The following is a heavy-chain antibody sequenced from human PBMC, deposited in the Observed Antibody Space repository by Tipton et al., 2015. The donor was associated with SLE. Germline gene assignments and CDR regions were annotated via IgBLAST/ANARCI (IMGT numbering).Heavy chain of an antibody. CDR2: IYYTGST. J-gene: IGHJ5*02. Sequence: TLSLTCTVSGSSLTGSYWSWIRQPPGKGLEWIGYIYYTGSTEFAPSLKSRVTFSVDTSKNQVSLRLSSVTAADTAVYYCARWFVDYCSVDSCPNWFDPWGQGTLVTVFS. CDR1: GSSLTGSY. V-gene: IGHV4-59*08. D-gene: IGHD2-15*01. CDR3: ARWFVDYCSVDSCPNWFDP.